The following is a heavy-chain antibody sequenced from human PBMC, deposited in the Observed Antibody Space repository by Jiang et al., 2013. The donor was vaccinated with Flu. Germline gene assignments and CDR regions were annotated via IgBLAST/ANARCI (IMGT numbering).Heavy chain of an antibody. CDR2: INAGNGNT. V-gene: IGHV1-3*01. CDR3: ARGRGYSYGYGYEGIDY. D-gene: IGHD5-18*01. J-gene: IGHJ4*02. CDR1: GYTFTSYA. Sequence: SVKVSCKASGYTFTSYAMHWVRQAPGQRLEWMGWINAGNGNTKYSQKFQGRVTITRDTSASTAYMELSSLRSEDTAVYYCARGRGYSYGYGYEGIDYWGQGTLVTVSS.